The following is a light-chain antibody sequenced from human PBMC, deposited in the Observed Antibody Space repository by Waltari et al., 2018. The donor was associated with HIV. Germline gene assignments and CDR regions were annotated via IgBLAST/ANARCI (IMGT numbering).Light chain of an antibody. CDR3: HHYYTPMWT. Sequence: DIQMTQSPSTLSASVGDRVTITCRASRSISAWLAWYQQKPGKAPNPLIYKASTLESGVPSRFSGSGSGTEFTPTIASLQPDDFATYYCHHYYTPMWTFGQGTKVEIK. J-gene: IGKJ1*01. CDR2: KAS. V-gene: IGKV1-5*03. CDR1: RSISAW.